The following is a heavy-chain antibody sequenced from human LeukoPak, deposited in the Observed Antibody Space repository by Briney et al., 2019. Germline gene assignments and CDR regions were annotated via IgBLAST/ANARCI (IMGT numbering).Heavy chain of an antibody. CDR2: INHSGST. J-gene: IGHJ3*02. CDR1: GGSFSGYY. V-gene: IGHV4-34*01. Sequence: SETLSLTCAVYGGSFSGYYWSWIRQPPGKGLEWIGEINHSGSTNYNPSLKSRVTISVDTSKNQFSLKLSSVTAADTAVYYCASIVGATGFAFDIWGQGTMVTVSS. CDR3: ASIVGATGFAFDI. D-gene: IGHD1-26*01.